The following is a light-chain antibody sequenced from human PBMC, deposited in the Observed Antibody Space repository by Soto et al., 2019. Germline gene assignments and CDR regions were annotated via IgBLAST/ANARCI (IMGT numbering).Light chain of an antibody. J-gene: IGKJ4*01. V-gene: IGKV3-15*01. CDR3: QHYNNWLGT. Sequence: EIVMTQSPATLSVSRGERATLSCRANQAISSNLAWYQQKPGQAPRLLIYGASTRATGIPDRFSGSGSGTELTLTISSLQSEDFPVYYCQHYNNWLGTFGGGTKVDIK. CDR1: QAISSN. CDR2: GAS.